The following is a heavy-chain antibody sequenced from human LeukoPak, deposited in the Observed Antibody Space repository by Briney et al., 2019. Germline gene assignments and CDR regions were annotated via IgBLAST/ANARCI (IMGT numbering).Heavy chain of an antibody. CDR1: GGSISSSSYY. CDR3: ARGRGRGWTGFDY. V-gene: IGHV4-39*07. Sequence: SETLSLTCTVSGGSISSSSYYWGWIRQPPGKGLEWIGSIYYSGSTYYNPSLKSRVTISVDTSKNQFSLKLSSVTAADTAVYYCARGRGRGWTGFDYWGQGTLVTVSS. J-gene: IGHJ4*02. CDR2: IYYSGST. D-gene: IGHD6-19*01.